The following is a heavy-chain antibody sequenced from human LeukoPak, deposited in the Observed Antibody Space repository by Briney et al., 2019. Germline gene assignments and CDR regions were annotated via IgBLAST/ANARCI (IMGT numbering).Heavy chain of an antibody. Sequence: SETLSLTCTVSGGSISSYYWSWIRQPPGKGLEWIGYVHYSGTTYYNPSLKSRVTISVDTSKNQFSLNLSSVTAADTAVYYCARVGVDYNYYYYMDVWGKGTTVTVSS. V-gene: IGHV4-59*12. CDR1: GGSISSYY. CDR2: VHYSGTT. J-gene: IGHJ6*03. CDR3: ARVGVDYNYYYYMDV. D-gene: IGHD3-10*01.